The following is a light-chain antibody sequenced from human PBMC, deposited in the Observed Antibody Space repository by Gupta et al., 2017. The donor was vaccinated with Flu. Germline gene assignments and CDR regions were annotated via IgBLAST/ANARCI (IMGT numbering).Light chain of an antibody. CDR2: GAS. CDR1: QGIGND. J-gene: IGKJ2*03. Sequence: DIQMTQSPPSLPASVGDRVTITCRASQGIGNDLDWYQQKPGEAPQRLIFGASNLHSGVPSRFSGSGSGTEFTLTISSLQPEDFATYYCRQHNRDPRSVGQGTKVDVK. V-gene: IGKV1-17*01. CDR3: RQHNRDPRS.